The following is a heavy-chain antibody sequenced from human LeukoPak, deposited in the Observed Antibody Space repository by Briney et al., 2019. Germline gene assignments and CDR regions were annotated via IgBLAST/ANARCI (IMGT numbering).Heavy chain of an antibody. D-gene: IGHD3-16*01. CDR2: ISYDGSNK. CDR1: GFTFSSYG. J-gene: IGHJ4*02. Sequence: PGGFLRLSCAASGFTFSSYGMHWVRQAPGKGLEWVAVISYDGSNKYYADSVKGRFTISRDNSKNTLYLQMNSLRAGDTAVYYCAKDMITFGGVMLVDYWGQGTLVTVSS. V-gene: IGHV3-30*18. CDR3: AKDMITFGGVMLVDY.